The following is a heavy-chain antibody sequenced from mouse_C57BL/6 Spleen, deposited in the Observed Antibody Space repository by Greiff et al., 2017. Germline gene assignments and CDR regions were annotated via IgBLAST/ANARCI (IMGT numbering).Heavy chain of an antibody. V-gene: IGHV5-9-1*02. Sequence: DVKLVESGEGLVKPGGSLKLSCAASGFTFSSYAMSWVRQTPEKRLEWVAYISSGGDYIYYADTVKGRFTISRDNARNTLYLQMSSLKSEDTAMYYCTREDGNYVWYFDVWGTGTTVTVSS. CDR1: GFTFSSYA. CDR3: TREDGNYVWYFDV. D-gene: IGHD2-1*01. CDR2: ISSGGDYI. J-gene: IGHJ1*03.